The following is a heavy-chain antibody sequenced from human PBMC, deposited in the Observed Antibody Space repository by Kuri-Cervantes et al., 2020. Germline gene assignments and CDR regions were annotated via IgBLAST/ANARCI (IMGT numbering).Heavy chain of an antibody. V-gene: IGHV3-30*04. Sequence: GESLKISCAASGFTFSSYAMHWVRQAPGKGLEWVAVISYDGSNKYYADFVKGRFTISRDNSKNTLYLQMNSLRAEDTAVYYCARNRISSRGDAFDIWGQGTMVTVSS. CDR3: ARNRISSRGDAFDI. CDR1: GFTFSSYA. CDR2: ISYDGSNK. D-gene: IGHD6-13*01. J-gene: IGHJ3*02.